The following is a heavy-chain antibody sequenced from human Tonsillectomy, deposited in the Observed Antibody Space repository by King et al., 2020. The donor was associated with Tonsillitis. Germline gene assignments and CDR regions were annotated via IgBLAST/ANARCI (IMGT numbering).Heavy chain of an antibody. CDR1: GFTFSNYF. CDR3: ARGTHSVMDV. Sequence: VQLVESGGGLVQPGGSLRLSCAASGFTFSNYFMHWVRQAPGKGLVWVSRINSDGSSTSYADSVKGRFTISRDNAKNTLFLQMNSLRAEDTAVYYCARGTHSVMDVWGQGTTVTVPS. J-gene: IGHJ6*02. CDR2: INSDGSST. V-gene: IGHV3-74*01.